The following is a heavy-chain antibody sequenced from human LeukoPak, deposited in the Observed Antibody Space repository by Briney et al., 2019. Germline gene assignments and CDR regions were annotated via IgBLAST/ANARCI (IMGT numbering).Heavy chain of an antibody. CDR1: GFTFSSYG. D-gene: IGHD6-6*01. Sequence: GGSVTLSCAASGFTFSSYGMRCLRQAPGKGLEGFSAISGSGGSTYYTDSVKGRFTLSRDNSKHTLYLPMNSLRAEDTAVYYCAKDLHSSSSLVPFDYWGQGTLVAVS. J-gene: IGHJ4*02. V-gene: IGHV3-23*01. CDR2: ISGSGGST. CDR3: AKDLHSSSSLVPFDY.